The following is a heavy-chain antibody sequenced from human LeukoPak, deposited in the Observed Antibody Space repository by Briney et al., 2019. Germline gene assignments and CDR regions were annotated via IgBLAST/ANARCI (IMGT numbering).Heavy chain of an antibody. Sequence: KPSETLSLTCTVSGGSISSSSYYWGWIRQPPGKGLEWIGSIYYSGSTYYNPSLKSRVTISVDTSKNQFSLKLSSVTAADTAVYYCARDVGQQLVRDYYYYGMDVWGQGTTVTVSS. J-gene: IGHJ6*02. CDR1: GGSISSSSYY. D-gene: IGHD6-13*01. CDR2: IYYSGST. CDR3: ARDVGQQLVRDYYYYGMDV. V-gene: IGHV4-39*07.